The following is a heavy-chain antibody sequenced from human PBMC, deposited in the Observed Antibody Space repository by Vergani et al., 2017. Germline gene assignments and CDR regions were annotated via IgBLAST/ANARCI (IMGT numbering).Heavy chain of an antibody. J-gene: IGHJ4*02. V-gene: IGHV2-70*01. D-gene: IGHD3-10*01. CDR3: AHSLIWFGELLPVYSFDY. Sequence: QVTLRESGPALVKPTQTLTLTCTFSGFSLSTSGMCVSWIRQPPGKALEWLALIDWDDDKYYSTSLKTRLTISKDTSKNQVVLTMTNMDPVDTATYYCAHSLIWFGELLPVYSFDYWGQGTLVTVSS. CDR2: IDWDDDK. CDR1: GFSLSTSGMC.